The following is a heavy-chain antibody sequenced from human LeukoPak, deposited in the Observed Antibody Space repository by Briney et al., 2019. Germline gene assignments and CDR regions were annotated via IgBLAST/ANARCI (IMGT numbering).Heavy chain of an antibody. D-gene: IGHD4-23*01. CDR1: GGSISSGSYY. CDR3: ARGAYGRDSLGMFDY. J-gene: IGHJ4*02. CDR2: IYTSGST. V-gene: IGHV4-61*02. Sequence: SETLSLTCTVSGGSISSGSYYWSWIRQPAGKGLEWIGRIYTSGSTNYNPSLKSRVTISVDTSKNQFSLKLSSVTAADTAVYYCARGAYGRDSLGMFDYWGQGTLVTVSS.